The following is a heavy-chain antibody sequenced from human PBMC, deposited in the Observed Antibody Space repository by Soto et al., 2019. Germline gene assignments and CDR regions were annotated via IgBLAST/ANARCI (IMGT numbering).Heavy chain of an antibody. J-gene: IGHJ4*01. CDR3: ARHAIGHWLVRYFDY. CDR1: GASIISSNQY. Sequence: PSETLSLTCTVSGASIISSNQYWAWIRQSPGKGLEWIATFYYDGSTHYNPSLNSRVATSLDTSKNQFSLRLDSVTAADTAFYYCARHAIGHWLVRYFDYWGQGTLVTAPQ. V-gene: IGHV4-39*01. D-gene: IGHD6-19*01. CDR2: FYYDGST.